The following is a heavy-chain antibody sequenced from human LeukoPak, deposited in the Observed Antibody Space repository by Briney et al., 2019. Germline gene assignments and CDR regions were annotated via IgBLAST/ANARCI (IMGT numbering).Heavy chain of an antibody. CDR1: GFIFSYYS. CDR3: ARGPSYDLWSGSYVRSANNWFDS. D-gene: IGHD3-3*01. J-gene: IGHJ5*01. CDR2: ISRSGNYI. Sequence: PGGSLRLSCAASGFIFSYYSVNWVRQAPGKGLEWVSSISRSGNYIYYADSVRGRFTISRDNANNSLYLQMNSLTAEDTAAYYCARGPSYDLWSGSYVRSANNWFDSWGQGTLVTVSS. V-gene: IGHV3-21*01.